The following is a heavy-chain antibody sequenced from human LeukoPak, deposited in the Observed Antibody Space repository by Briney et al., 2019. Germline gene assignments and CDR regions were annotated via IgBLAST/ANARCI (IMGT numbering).Heavy chain of an antibody. CDR1: GFSLYNYA. CDR2: ITGSGTYT. Sequence: GGSLRLSCAASGFSLYNYAVNWVRQAPGKGLEWVSAITGSGTYTYYADSVKGRFTISRDSSKNTLYLQMNSLRAEDTAVYYCAKGQELDDGVFDSWGQGTLVTVSS. V-gene: IGHV3-23*01. CDR3: AKGQELDDGVFDS. J-gene: IGHJ4*02. D-gene: IGHD1-1*01.